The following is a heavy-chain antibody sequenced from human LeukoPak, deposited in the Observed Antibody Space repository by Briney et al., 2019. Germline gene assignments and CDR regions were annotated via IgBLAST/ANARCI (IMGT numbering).Heavy chain of an antibody. CDR3: ARNRNIRGPREPFAY. CDR1: GYTFTGYY. J-gene: IGHJ4*02. CDR2: INPSGGST. D-gene: IGHD1-14*01. Sequence: ASVKVSCKASGYTFTGYYTHWVRQAPGQGLEWMGIINPSGGSTTYAQKFQGRVTMTRDTSTSTVYMELSSLRSEDTAVYYCARNRNIRGPREPFAYWGQGTLVTVSS. V-gene: IGHV1-46*01.